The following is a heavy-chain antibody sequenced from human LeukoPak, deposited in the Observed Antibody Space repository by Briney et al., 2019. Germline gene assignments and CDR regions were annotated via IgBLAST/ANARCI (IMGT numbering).Heavy chain of an antibody. CDR2: IIPIFGTA. CDR1: GGTFSSYA. J-gene: IGHJ5*02. V-gene: IGHV1-69*05. CDR3: ASQSGDYGDYVWFDP. Sequence: SVKVSCKASGGTFSSYAISGVRQAPGQGLEWMGRIIPIFGTANYAQKFQGRVTITTDESTSTAYMELSSLRSEDTAVYYCASQSGDYGDYVWFDPWGQGTLVTVSS. D-gene: IGHD4-17*01.